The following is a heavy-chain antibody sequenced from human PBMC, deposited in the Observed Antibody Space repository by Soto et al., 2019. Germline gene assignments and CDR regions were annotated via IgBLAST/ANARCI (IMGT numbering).Heavy chain of an antibody. V-gene: IGHV4-59*01. D-gene: IGHD3-22*01. CDR1: GGSISSYY. J-gene: IGHJ4*02. Sequence: SETLSLTCTVSGGSISSYYWSWIRQPPGKGLEWIGYIYYSGSTNYNPSLKSRVTISVDTSKNQFSLKPSSVTAADTAVYYCARGGGTYYYDSSGLFDYWGQGTLVTVSS. CDR3: ARGGGTYYYDSSGLFDY. CDR2: IYYSGST.